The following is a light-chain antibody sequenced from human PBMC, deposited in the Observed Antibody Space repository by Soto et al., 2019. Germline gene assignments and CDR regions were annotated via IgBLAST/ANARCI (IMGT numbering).Light chain of an antibody. CDR3: AACDDSLSGVV. CDR1: TSNIGSNH. J-gene: IGLJ2*01. Sequence: QSVLTQPPSASGTPGQRVTISCSGSTSNIGSNHVYWYQQLPGTAPKLLIDRNNQRPSGVPGRVSGSKSGTSASLAISGRVSEDEADYYCAACDDSLSGVVFGGGTKLTVL. V-gene: IGLV1-47*01. CDR2: RNN.